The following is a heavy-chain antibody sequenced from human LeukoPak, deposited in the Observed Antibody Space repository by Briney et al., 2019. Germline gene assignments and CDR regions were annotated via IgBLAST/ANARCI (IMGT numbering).Heavy chain of an antibody. V-gene: IGHV4-30-4*01. CDR2: IYYSGST. J-gene: IGHJ3*02. D-gene: IGHD2-2*01. CDR1: GGSISSGDYY. Sequence: PSQTLSLTCTVSGGSISSGDYYWSWIRQPPRKGLEWMGYIYYSGSTYYNPSLKSRVTISVDTSKNQFSLKLSSVTAADTAVYYCARELEYCSSTSCHKAFDIWGQGTMVTVSS. CDR3: ARELEYCSSTSCHKAFDI.